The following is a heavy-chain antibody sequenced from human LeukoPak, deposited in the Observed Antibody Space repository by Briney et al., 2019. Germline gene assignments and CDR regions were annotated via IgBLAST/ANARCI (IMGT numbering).Heavy chain of an antibody. CDR3: ARDGAARGSGSFGD. J-gene: IGHJ4*02. CDR1: GGSISSSSYY. V-gene: IGHV4-39*07. Sequence: SETLSLTCTVSGGSISSSSYYWGWIRQPPGKGLEWIGSIYYSGSTYYNPSLKSRVTISVDTSKNQFSLKLSSVTAEDTAVYYCARDGAARGSGSFGDWGQGTLVSVSS. D-gene: IGHD3-10*01. CDR2: IYYSGST.